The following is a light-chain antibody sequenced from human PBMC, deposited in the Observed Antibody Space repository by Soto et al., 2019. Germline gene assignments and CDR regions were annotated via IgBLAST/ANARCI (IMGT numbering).Light chain of an antibody. J-gene: IGLJ2*01. CDR1: SSNIGAHYD. CDR2: GNN. Sequence: QLVLTQPPSVSGAPGQRVTISCTGSSSNIGAHYDVHWYQQLPGTAPKLLIYGNNNRPSGVPDRFSGSKSGTSASLAITGLQAEDEADYYCQSYDGSLSAVIFGGGTKVTVL. CDR3: QSYDGSLSAVI. V-gene: IGLV1-40*01.